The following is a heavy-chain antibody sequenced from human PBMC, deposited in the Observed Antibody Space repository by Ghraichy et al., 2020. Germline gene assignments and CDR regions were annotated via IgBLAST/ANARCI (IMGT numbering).Heavy chain of an antibody. CDR2: IIPIFGTA. Sequence: SVKVSRKASGGTFSSYAISWVRQAPGQGLEWMGGIIPIFGTANYAQKFQGRVTITADESTSTAYMELSSLRSEDTAVYYCASGYCSSTSCYTAGYYWGQGTLVTVSS. V-gene: IGHV1-69*13. D-gene: IGHD2-2*02. CDR1: GGTFSSYA. J-gene: IGHJ4*02. CDR3: ASGYCSSTSCYTAGYY.